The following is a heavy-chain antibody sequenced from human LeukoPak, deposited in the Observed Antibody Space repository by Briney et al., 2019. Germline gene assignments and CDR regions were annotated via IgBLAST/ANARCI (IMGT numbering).Heavy chain of an antibody. CDR3: AKVLVNSYRIFNWNGGEGFDY. V-gene: IGHV3-30*02. Sequence: PGGSLRLSCAASGFTFSSNGMHWVRQAPGKGLEWVAFIRYDGSNKYYADSVKGRFTISRDNSKNTLYLQMNSLRAEDTAVYYCAKVLVNSYRIFNWNGGEGFDYWGQGTLVTVSS. J-gene: IGHJ4*02. CDR2: IRYDGSNK. CDR1: GFTFSSNG. D-gene: IGHD1-1*01.